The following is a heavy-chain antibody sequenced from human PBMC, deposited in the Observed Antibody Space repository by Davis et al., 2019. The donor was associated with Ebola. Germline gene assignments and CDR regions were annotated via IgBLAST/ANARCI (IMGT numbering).Heavy chain of an antibody. CDR1: GFTFSSYG. D-gene: IGHD3-22*01. V-gene: IGHV3-30*03. J-gene: IGHJ3*02. CDR2: LSYDAYNK. CDR3: ARAATYYYDSRGWAFDI. Sequence: GGSLRLSCEASGFTFSSYGMHWVRQAPGKGLEWVAVLSYDAYNKYYADSVKGRFTISRDNSDDTLYLVMNSLRAEDTAVYYCARAATYYYDSRGWAFDIWGQGTMVTVSS.